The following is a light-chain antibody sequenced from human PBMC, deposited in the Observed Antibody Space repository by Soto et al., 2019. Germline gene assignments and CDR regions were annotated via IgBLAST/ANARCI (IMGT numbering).Light chain of an antibody. Sequence: DIVMTQSPDSLAVSLGERATINCKSSQSVLYSSNNKNYLTWYQQKSGQPPKLLIYWASNRESGVPDRFSGSGSGTDFTLSISSLQAEDVAVYYCQQYDSTPFTFGPGTKVDIK. V-gene: IGKV4-1*01. J-gene: IGKJ3*01. CDR2: WAS. CDR3: QQYDSTPFT. CDR1: QSVLYSSNNKNY.